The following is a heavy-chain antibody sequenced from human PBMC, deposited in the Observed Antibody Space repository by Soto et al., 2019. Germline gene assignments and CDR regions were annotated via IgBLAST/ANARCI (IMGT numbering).Heavy chain of an antibody. CDR1: EFTFSVYA. V-gene: IGHV3-30-3*01. Sequence: PGGSLRLSCVASEFTFSVYAMHWVRQAPGKGLEWVAVISYDGSNKYYTDSVKGRFTISRDNSKNTLFVQMNSLRAEDTAVYYCARAYYYDTSTSHAAFDIGGQGTRVTVSS. CDR2: ISYDGSNK. D-gene: IGHD3-22*01. J-gene: IGHJ3*02. CDR3: ARAYYYDTSTSHAAFDI.